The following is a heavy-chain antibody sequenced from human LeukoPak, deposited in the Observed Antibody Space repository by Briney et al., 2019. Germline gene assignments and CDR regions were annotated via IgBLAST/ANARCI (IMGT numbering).Heavy chain of an antibody. D-gene: IGHD3-22*01. Sequence: PSQTLSLTCTVSGGSISSSSYYWGWIRQPPGKGLEWIGSIYYSGSTYYNPSLKSRVTISVDTSKNQFSLKLSSVTAADTAVYYCASGYYDSSGYYYPFDYWGQGTLVTVSS. CDR3: ASGYYDSSGYYYPFDY. V-gene: IGHV4-39*01. CDR1: GGSISSSSYY. CDR2: IYYSGST. J-gene: IGHJ4*02.